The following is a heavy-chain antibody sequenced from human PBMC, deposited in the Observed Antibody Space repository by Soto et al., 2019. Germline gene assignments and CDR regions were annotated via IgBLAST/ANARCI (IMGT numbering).Heavy chain of an antibody. CDR3: VRYTGPNFWGELSSFDY. J-gene: IGHJ4*02. D-gene: IGHD3-16*02. CDR1: GFTFSSYW. CDR2: IKQDGSEK. V-gene: IGHV3-7*01. Sequence: GESLKISCAASGFTFSSYWMSWVRQAPGKGLEWVANIKQDGSEKYYVDSVKGRFTISRDNAKNSLYLQMNSLRAEDTAVYYCVRYTGPNFWGELSSFDYWGQGTLVTVSS.